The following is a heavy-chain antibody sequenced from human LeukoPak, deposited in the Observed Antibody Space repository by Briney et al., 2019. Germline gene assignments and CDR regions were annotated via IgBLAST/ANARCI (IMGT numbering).Heavy chain of an antibody. V-gene: IGHV3-30*02. CDR3: AKDAVAPVPAANYYYYYYMDV. Sequence: GGSLRLSCAASGFTFSSYGMHWVRQAPGKGLEWVAFIRYDGSNKYYADSVKGRFTISRDNSKNTLYLRMNSLRAEDTAVYYCAKDAVAPVPAANYYYYYYMDVWGKGTTVTVSS. CDR2: IRYDGSNK. CDR1: GFTFSSYG. D-gene: IGHD2-2*01. J-gene: IGHJ6*03.